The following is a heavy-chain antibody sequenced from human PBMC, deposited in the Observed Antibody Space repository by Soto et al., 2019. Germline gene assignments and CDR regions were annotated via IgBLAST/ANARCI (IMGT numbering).Heavy chain of an antibody. CDR1: GGTFSSYA. V-gene: IGHV1-69*12. J-gene: IGHJ6*02. D-gene: IGHD2-15*01. CDR3: ARDGISVVAAWYYYGMDV. Sequence: QVQLVQSGAEVKKPGSSVKVSCKASGGTFSSYAISWVRQAPGQGLEWMGGIIPIFGTANYAQKFQGRVTITANESTSTAYMELGSLRSEDTAVYYCARDGISVVAAWYYYGMDVWGQGTTVTVSS. CDR2: IIPIFGTA.